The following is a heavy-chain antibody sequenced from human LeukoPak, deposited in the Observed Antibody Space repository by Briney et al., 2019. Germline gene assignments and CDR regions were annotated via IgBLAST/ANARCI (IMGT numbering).Heavy chain of an antibody. D-gene: IGHD3-22*01. CDR2: IYYSGST. Sequence: PSETLSLTCTVSGGSISRSSYYWGWIRQPPGKGLEWIGSIYYSGSTYYNPSLKSRVTISVDTSKNQFSLKLSSVTAADTAVYYCAREHDSSGLYLIRDWFDPWGQGTLVTVSS. CDR3: AREHDSSGLYLIRDWFDP. CDR1: GGSISRSSYY. J-gene: IGHJ5*02. V-gene: IGHV4-39*07.